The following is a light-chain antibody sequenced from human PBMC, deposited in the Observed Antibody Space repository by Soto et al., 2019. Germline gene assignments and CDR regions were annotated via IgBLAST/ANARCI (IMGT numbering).Light chain of an antibody. CDR3: KQYKTYWYT. CDR1: QSISSW. Sequence: DIQMTQSPSTLSASVGDRVTITCRASQSISSWLAWYQQKPRKAPKLLIYKASSLESGVPSRFSGSGSGTEFTLTISSLQPDDFATDYCKQYKTYWYTFGQGTKLEIK. J-gene: IGKJ2*01. V-gene: IGKV1-5*03. CDR2: KAS.